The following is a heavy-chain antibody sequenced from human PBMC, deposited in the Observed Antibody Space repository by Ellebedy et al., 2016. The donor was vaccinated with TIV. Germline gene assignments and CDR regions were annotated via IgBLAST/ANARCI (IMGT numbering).Heavy chain of an antibody. Sequence: GESLKISCAASGFTFSSYSINWVRQAPGKGLEWVSSISSSSNYIYYADSVKGRFSISRDNSENTLYLQMNNLRVDDTAVYFCATGGIFYDSGGYYFGYWGQGALVTVSS. CDR2: ISSSSNYI. J-gene: IGHJ4*02. D-gene: IGHD3-22*01. CDR3: ATGGIFYDSGGYYFGY. V-gene: IGHV3-21*06. CDR1: GFTFSSYS.